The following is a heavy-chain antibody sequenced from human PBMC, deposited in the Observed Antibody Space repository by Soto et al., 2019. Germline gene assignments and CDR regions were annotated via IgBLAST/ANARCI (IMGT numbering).Heavy chain of an antibody. CDR2: ISYDGSNK. D-gene: IGHD6-13*01. CDR3: AKDRDPYSSSWFDY. Sequence: GGSLRLSCAASGFTFSSYGMHWVRQAPGKGLEWVAVISYDGSNKYYADSVKGRFTISRDNSKNTLYLQMNSLRAEDTAVYYCAKDRDPYSSSWFDYWGQGTLVTVSS. J-gene: IGHJ4*02. V-gene: IGHV3-30*18. CDR1: GFTFSSYG.